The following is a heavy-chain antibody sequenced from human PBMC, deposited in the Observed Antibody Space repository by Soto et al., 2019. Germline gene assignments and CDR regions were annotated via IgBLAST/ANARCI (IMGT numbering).Heavy chain of an antibody. CDR1: GFTFSSYG. Sequence: TGGSLRLSCAASGFTFSSYGMHWVRQAPGKGLEWVAVISYDGSNKYYADSVKGRFTISRDNSKNTLYLQMNSLRAEDTAVYYCAKAPPYYYDSSGYDDYWGQGTLVTVSS. J-gene: IGHJ4*02. V-gene: IGHV3-30*18. CDR2: ISYDGSNK. CDR3: AKAPPYYYDSSGYDDY. D-gene: IGHD3-22*01.